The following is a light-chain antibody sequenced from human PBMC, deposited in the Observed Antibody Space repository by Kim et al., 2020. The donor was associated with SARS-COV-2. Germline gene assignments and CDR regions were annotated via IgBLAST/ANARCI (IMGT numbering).Light chain of an antibody. Sequence: SYELTQPPSVSVSPGKTARITCGGNNIGSKSVHWYQQKPGQAPVLVIYYDSDRPSGIPERFSGSNSGNTATLTISRVEAVDEADYYCQAWDSSSVVFGGG. CDR3: QAWDSSSVV. CDR2: YDS. J-gene: IGLJ2*01. V-gene: IGLV3-21*04. CDR1: NIGSKS.